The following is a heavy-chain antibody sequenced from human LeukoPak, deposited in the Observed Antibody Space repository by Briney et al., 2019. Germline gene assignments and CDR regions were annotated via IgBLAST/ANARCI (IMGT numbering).Heavy chain of an antibody. J-gene: IGHJ6*03. V-gene: IGHV3-30*02. CDR2: IRYDGSNK. CDR3: AKAQMEVYYYGSGSNYYYYYMDV. CDR1: GFTFSSYS. Sequence: GGSLRLSCAASGFTFSSYSMNWVRQAPGKGLEWVAFIRYDGSNKYYADSVKGRFTISRDNSKNTLYLQMNSLRAEDTAVYYCAKAQMEVYYYGSGSNYYYYYMDVWGKGTTVTISS. D-gene: IGHD3-10*01.